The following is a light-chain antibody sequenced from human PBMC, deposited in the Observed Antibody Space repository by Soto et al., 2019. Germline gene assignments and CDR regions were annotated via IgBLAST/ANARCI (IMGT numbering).Light chain of an antibody. CDR1: QSVSSSY. Sequence: EIVLTQSPGTLCLSPGERATLSCRASQSVSSSYLAWYQQKPGQTPRLLIYEASSRATGIPDRFSGSGSGTDFNLTIRRLEPEDFAVYYCQQYGSSPITFGQGTRLDIK. J-gene: IGKJ5*01. CDR2: EAS. V-gene: IGKV3-20*01. CDR3: QQYGSSPIT.